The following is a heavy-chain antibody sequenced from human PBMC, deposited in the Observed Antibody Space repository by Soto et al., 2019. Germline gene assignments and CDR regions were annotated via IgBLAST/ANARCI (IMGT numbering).Heavy chain of an antibody. D-gene: IGHD1-26*01. J-gene: IGHJ4*02. Sequence: QVQLVESGGGVVQPGRSLRLSCAASGFTFSSYGMHWVRQAPGKGLEWVAVIWYDGSNKYYADSVKGRFTISRDNSKNTLYLQMNSLRAEDTAVYYCARDVVGAYKSDYWGQGTLVTVSS. CDR1: GFTFSSYG. CDR2: IWYDGSNK. V-gene: IGHV3-33*01. CDR3: ARDVVGAYKSDY.